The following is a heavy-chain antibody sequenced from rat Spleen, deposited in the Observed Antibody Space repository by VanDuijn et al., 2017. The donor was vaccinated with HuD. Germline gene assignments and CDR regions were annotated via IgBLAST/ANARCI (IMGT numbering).Heavy chain of an antibody. D-gene: IGHD1-6*01. CDR1: GFTFSDYY. J-gene: IGHJ2*01. V-gene: IGHV5-20*01. CDR3: TRDRILRSTGFDY. Sequence: EVQLVESGGGLVQPGRSLKLSCAASGFTFSDYYMAWVRQAPTKSLEWVTSIGYDGSDTYYRDSVKGRFTISRDNAKSSLYLQMDSLRSEDTATYYCTRDRILRSTGFDYWGQGVMVTVSS. CDR2: IGYDGSDT.